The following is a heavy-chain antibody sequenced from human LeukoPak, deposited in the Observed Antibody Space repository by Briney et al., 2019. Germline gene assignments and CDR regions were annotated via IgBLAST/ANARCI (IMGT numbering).Heavy chain of an antibody. D-gene: IGHD3-10*01. V-gene: IGHV3-33*01. Sequence: GGSLRLSCAASGFTFSSYGMHWVRQAPGRGLEWVAVIWYDGSNKYYADSVKGRFTISRDNSKNTLYLQMNSLRAEDTAVYYCARDLLWFGELLYHAAYGMDVWGQGTTVTVSS. CDR2: IWYDGSNK. CDR3: ARDLLWFGELLYHAAYGMDV. J-gene: IGHJ6*02. CDR1: GFTFSSYG.